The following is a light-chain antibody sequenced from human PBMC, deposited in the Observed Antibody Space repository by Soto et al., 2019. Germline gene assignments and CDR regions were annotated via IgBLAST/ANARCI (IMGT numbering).Light chain of an antibody. V-gene: IGLV2-8*01. Sequence: QSALTQPPSASGSPGQSVTISCTGTSSDVGGYNYVSWYQQHPDKAPKIMIYGVNKRPSGVPDRFSGSKSGNTASLTVSGLQVEDEADYYCSSYAGSNNLVFGGGTKLTVL. CDR1: SSDVGGYNY. J-gene: IGLJ3*02. CDR3: SSYAGSNNLV. CDR2: GVN.